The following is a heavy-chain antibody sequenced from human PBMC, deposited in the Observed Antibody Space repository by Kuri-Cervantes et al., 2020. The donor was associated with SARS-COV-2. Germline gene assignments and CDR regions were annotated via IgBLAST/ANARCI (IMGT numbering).Heavy chain of an antibody. CDR2: INSDGSST. V-gene: IGHV3-74*01. CDR3: ARKRNNYDFWSGPIYYFDY. D-gene: IGHD3-3*01. CDR1: GFTFSSYW. Sequence: LSLTCAASGFTFSSYWMHWVRQAPGKGLVWVSRINSDGSSTSYADSVKGRFTISRDNAKNTLYLQMNSLRAEDTAVYYCARKRNNYDFWSGPIYYFDYWGQGTLVTVSS. J-gene: IGHJ4*02.